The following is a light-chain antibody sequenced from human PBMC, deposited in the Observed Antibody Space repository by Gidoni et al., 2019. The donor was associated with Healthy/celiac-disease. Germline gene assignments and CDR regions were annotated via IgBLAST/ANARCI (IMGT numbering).Light chain of an antibody. J-gene: IGKJ1*01. Sequence: DIQLTQSPSFLSASVGARVTIICRASQGISSYLAWYQQKPWKAPKLLIYAASTLQSGVPSRFSGSGSGKEFTLTISSLQPEDFANYYCQQLNSYPPTFGQGTKVEIK. CDR1: QGISSY. CDR3: QQLNSYPPT. V-gene: IGKV1-9*01. CDR2: AAS.